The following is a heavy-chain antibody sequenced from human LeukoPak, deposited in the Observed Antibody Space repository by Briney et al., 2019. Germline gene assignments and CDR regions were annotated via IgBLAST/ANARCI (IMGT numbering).Heavy chain of an antibody. J-gene: IGHJ3*02. CDR2: IRYDGSNK. CDR1: GFTFSSYG. Sequence: GGSLRLSCAASGFTFSSYGMHWVRQAPGKGLEWVAFIRYDGSNKYYADSVKGRFTISRDNSKNTLYLQMNSLRAEDTAVYYCAKVNLVQYQLLPGAFDIWGQGTMVTVSS. V-gene: IGHV3-30*02. CDR3: AKVNLVQYQLLPGAFDI. D-gene: IGHD2-2*01.